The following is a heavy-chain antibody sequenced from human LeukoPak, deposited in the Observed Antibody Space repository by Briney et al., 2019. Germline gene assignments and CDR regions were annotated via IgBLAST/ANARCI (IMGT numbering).Heavy chain of an antibody. CDR3: ARDGSSGWYRYFDY. D-gene: IGHD6-19*01. V-gene: IGHV4-59*12. J-gene: IGHJ4*02. CDR2: IYYTGST. CDR1: GGSISNYY. Sequence: PSETLSLTCTVSGGSISNYYWSWSRQPPGKGLEWIGYIYYTGSTNYNPSLKSRVTMSVDTSKNQFSLKLSSVTAADTAVYYCARDGSSGWYRYFDYWGQGTLVTVSS.